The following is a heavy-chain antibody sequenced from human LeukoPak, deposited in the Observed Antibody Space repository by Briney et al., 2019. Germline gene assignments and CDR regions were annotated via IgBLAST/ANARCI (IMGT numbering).Heavy chain of an antibody. V-gene: IGHV4-39*01. CDR2: IYYSGST. CDR3: SIAVAGIYFDY. Sequence: PSETLSLTCTVSGGSISSSSYYWGWIRQPPGKGLKWIGSIYYSGSTYYNPSLKSRVTISVDTSKNQFSLKLSSVTAADTAVYYCSIAVAGIYFDYWGQGTLVTVSS. CDR1: GGSISSSSYY. J-gene: IGHJ4*02. D-gene: IGHD6-19*01.